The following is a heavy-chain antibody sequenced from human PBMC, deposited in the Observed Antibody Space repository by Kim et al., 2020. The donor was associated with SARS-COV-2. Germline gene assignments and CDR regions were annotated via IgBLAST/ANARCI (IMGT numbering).Heavy chain of an antibody. CDR1: GGTFSSYA. CDR2: IIPIFGTA. CDR3: ARSLSKARPGSSSWPFVYAYYYYYGMDV. D-gene: IGHD6-13*01. J-gene: IGHJ6*02. Sequence: SVKVSCKASGGTFSSYAISWVRQAPGQGLEWMGGIIPIFGTANYAQKFQGRVTITADESTSTAYMELSSLRSEDTAVYYCARSLSKARPGSSSWPFVYAYYYYYGMDVWGQGTTVTVSS. V-gene: IGHV1-69*13.